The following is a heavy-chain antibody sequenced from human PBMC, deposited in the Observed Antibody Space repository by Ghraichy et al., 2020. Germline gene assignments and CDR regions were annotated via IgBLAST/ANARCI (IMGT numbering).Heavy chain of an antibody. D-gene: IGHD6-19*01. V-gene: IGHV6-1*01. CDR2: TYYRSKWYN. CDR3: AREYSSGWYGLFGNHWCDP. J-gene: IGHJ5*02. Sequence: SQTLSLTCAISGDSVSRNSAAWNWIRQSPSRGLEWLGRTYYRSKWYNDYAVSVKSRISINPDTSKNQFSLQLKSVTSEDTAVYYCAREYSSGWYGLFGNHWCDPWGQGTLVTVSS. CDR1: GDSVSRNSAA.